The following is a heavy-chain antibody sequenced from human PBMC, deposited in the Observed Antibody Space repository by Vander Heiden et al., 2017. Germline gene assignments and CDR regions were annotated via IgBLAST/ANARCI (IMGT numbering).Heavy chain of an antibody. Sequence: EVQLVESGGNLVKPGGSLRLSCAASGFTFSSYSMNWVRQAPGKGLEWVSYISTGSGTIYYADSVKGRFTISRDNAKNSLYLQMHSLRDEDTAVYYCASTTGGYWGQGTLVTVSS. CDR1: GFTFSSYS. J-gene: IGHJ4*02. CDR3: ASTTGGY. CDR2: ISTGSGTI. D-gene: IGHD2-2*01. V-gene: IGHV3-48*02.